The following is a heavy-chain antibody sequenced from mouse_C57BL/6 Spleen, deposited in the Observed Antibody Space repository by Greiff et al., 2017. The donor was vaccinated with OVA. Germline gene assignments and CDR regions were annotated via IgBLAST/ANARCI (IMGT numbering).Heavy chain of an antibody. J-gene: IGHJ3*01. CDR2: IYPGDGDT. CDR3: AREMVTTGAWFAY. V-gene: IGHV1-80*01. Sequence: QVQLQQSGAELVKPGASVKISCKASGYAFSSYWMNWVKQRPGKGLEWIGQIYPGDGDTNYNGKFKGKATLTADKSSSTAYMQLSSLTSEDSAVYFCAREMVTTGAWFAYWGQGTLVTVSA. D-gene: IGHD2-2*01. CDR1: GYAFSSYW.